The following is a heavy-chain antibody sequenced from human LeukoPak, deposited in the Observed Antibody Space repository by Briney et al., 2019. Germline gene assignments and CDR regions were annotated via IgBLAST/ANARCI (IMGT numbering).Heavy chain of an antibody. J-gene: IGHJ4*01. D-gene: IGHD6-13*01. Sequence: GESLKISCKGSGYSYPTYWIGWVRQMPGRGLEWMGIIYPGDSDTRYSPSFQGQATISADKSISTAYLQWSSLKASDTAMYYCARAGGPYSNSDYWGQGTLVTVSS. CDR2: IYPGDSDT. V-gene: IGHV5-51*01. CDR3: ARAGGPYSNSDY. CDR1: GYSYPTYW.